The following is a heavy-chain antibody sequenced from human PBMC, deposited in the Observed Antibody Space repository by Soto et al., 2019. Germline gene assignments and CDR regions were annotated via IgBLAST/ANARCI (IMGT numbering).Heavy chain of an antibody. CDR3: AHLRGYCSSTSCPRGAFDI. CDR1: GGSISSGGYY. D-gene: IGHD2-2*01. J-gene: IGHJ3*02. V-gene: IGHV4-31*03. Sequence: PSETLSLTCTVSGGSISSGGYYWSWIRQHPGKGLEWIGYIYYSGSTYYNPSLKSRVTISVDTSKNQFSLKLSSVTAADTAVYYCAHLRGYCSSTSCPRGAFDICGQGTMVTVSS. CDR2: IYYSGST.